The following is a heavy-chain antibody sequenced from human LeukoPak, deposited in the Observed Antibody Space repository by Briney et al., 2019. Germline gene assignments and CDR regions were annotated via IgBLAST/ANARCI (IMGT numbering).Heavy chain of an antibody. J-gene: IGHJ4*02. D-gene: IGHD6-19*01. CDR2: ISSSSSAI. V-gene: IGHV3-48*01. CDR3: AREVPSVPHYLEY. CDR1: GFTLSSYS. Sequence: GGSLRLSCAASGFTLSSYSMNWVRQAPGKGLEWVSYISSSSSAIFYADSVKGRFTISRDNAKNSLYLQMNSLRAEDTAVYYCAREVPSVPHYLEYWGQGTLVTVSS.